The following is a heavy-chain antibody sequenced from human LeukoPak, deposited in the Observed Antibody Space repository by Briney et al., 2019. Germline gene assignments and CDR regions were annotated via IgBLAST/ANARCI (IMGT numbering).Heavy chain of an antibody. D-gene: IGHD4-17*01. J-gene: IGHJ4*02. Sequence: PGGSLRLSCTASGFSLDSHWMHWVRQVPGKGLVWLSRINADGQSVGYADSVRGRFTISRDNAKNSLYLQMNSLRAEDTAVYYCALDYGDYGGPQIDYWGQGTLVTVSS. CDR2: INADGQSV. CDR3: ALDYGDYGGPQIDY. V-gene: IGHV3-74*01. CDR1: GFSLDSHW.